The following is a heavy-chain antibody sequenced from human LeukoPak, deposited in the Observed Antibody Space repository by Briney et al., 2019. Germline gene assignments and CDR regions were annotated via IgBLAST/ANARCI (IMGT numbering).Heavy chain of an antibody. Sequence: SETLSLTCTVPGGSISNYYWNWIRQPPGKGLEWIGYIYYSGTTNYNPSLKSRASMSVDTSKNQFSLKLSSVTAADTAVYYCARGRKYRVTELGSGYSDYWGQGTLVTVSS. V-gene: IGHV4-59*01. CDR1: GGSISNYY. D-gene: IGHD5/OR15-5a*01. J-gene: IGHJ4*02. CDR2: IYYSGTT. CDR3: ARGRKYRVTELGSGYSDY.